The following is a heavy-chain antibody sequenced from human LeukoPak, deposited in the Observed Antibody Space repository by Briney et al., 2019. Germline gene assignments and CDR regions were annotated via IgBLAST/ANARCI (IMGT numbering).Heavy chain of an antibody. CDR2: IYYSGST. CDR1: GGSISSYY. Sequence: SETLSLTCTVSGGSISSYYWSWIRQPPGKGLEWIGYIYYSGSTNYNPSLKSRVTISVDTSKNQFSLKLSSVTAADTAVYYCARDAGNGYSFFDYLGQGTLVTVSS. D-gene: IGHD2-21*01. J-gene: IGHJ4*02. V-gene: IGHV4-59*01. CDR3: ARDAGNGYSFFDY.